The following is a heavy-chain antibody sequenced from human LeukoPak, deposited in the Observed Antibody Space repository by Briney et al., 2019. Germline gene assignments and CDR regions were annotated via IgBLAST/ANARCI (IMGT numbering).Heavy chain of an antibody. V-gene: IGHV1-2*02. J-gene: IGHJ4*02. CDR1: GYTFTGYY. Sequence: GASVKVSCKASGYTFTGYYMHWVRQAPGQGLEWMGWINPNSGGTNYAQKFQGRVTMTRDTSISTAYMELSRLRSDDTAVYYCARGWIRHSSSFDYWGQGTLVTVSS. D-gene: IGHD6-13*01. CDR3: ARGWIRHSSSFDY. CDR2: INPNSGGT.